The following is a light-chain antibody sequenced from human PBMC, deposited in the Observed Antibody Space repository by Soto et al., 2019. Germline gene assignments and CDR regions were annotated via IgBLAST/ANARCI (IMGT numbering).Light chain of an antibody. CDR1: QTVSSSY. Sequence: ERVMTQSPATLSVSPGERATLSCRASQTVSSSYLAWYQQKPGQAPRLLIYHSSSRATGIPARFSGSGSGTDFTLTISRLEPEDFAVYYCQQYASSPKTFGQGTKV. V-gene: IGKV3-20*01. CDR2: HSS. J-gene: IGKJ1*01. CDR3: QQYASSPKT.